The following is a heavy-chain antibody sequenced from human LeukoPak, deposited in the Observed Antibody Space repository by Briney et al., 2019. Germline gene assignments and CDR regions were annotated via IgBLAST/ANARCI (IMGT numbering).Heavy chain of an antibody. J-gene: IGHJ6*03. Sequence: SVKVSCKASGGTFSSYAISWVRQAPGQGLEWMGGIIPIFGTASYAQKFQGRVTITADESTSTVCMELSSLRSEDTAVYYCASQTYSGSYYGLRRDYYYYMDVWGKGTTVTVSS. V-gene: IGHV1-69*13. CDR2: IIPIFGTA. CDR3: ASQTYSGSYYGLRRDYYYYMDV. D-gene: IGHD1-26*01. CDR1: GGTFSSYA.